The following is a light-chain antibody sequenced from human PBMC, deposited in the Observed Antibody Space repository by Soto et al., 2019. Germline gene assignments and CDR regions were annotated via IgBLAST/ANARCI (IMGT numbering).Light chain of an antibody. V-gene: IGLV2-14*03. J-gene: IGLJ2*01. CDR2: DVS. CDR3: SSHTVRSTLV. Sequence: QSALTQPASVSGSPGQSITISCTGTSSDVGAYNHVSWYQQHPGKAPKLVIYDVSIRPSGVSNRFSGSESDNTASLTISGLQSEDEADYYCSSHTVRSTLVFGGGTKLTVL. CDR1: SSDVGAYNH.